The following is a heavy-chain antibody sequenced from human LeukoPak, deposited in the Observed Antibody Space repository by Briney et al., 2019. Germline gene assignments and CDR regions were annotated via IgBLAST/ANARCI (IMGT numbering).Heavy chain of an antibody. Sequence: PGGSLRLSCAASGFTFSSYAMTWVRQAPGKGLEWVSTISGSGGRTYYADSVKGRFTISRDNSKNTLFLQMNSLRAEDTAVYYCAGAIFGVVNPTFDYWGLGTLVTVSS. CDR1: GFTFSSYA. CDR3: AGAIFGVVNPTFDY. V-gene: IGHV3-23*01. CDR2: ISGSGGRT. J-gene: IGHJ4*02. D-gene: IGHD3-3*01.